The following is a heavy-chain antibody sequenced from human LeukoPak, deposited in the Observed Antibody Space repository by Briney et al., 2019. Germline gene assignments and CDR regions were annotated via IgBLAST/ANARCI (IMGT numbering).Heavy chain of an antibody. D-gene: IGHD6-25*01. CDR2: INHSGST. CDR1: GGSFSGYY. J-gene: IGHJ4*02. Sequence: SETLSLTCAVYGGSFSGYYWSWIRQPPVKGLEWIGEINHSGSTNYNPSLKSRVTISVDTSKNQFSLKLSSVTAADTAVYYCARAGRSRYDYWGQGTLATVSS. V-gene: IGHV4-34*01. CDR3: ARAGRSRYDY.